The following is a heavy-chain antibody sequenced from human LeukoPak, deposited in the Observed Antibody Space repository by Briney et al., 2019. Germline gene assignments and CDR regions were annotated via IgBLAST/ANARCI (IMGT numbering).Heavy chain of an antibody. CDR1: GGSFSAYY. V-gene: IGHV4-34*01. D-gene: IGHD2-15*01. CDR2: INHSGST. Sequence: PSETLSLTCAVYGGSFSAYYWSWIRQPPGKGLEWIGGINHSGSTNYNPSLKSRVTISVDTSKNQFSLKLSSVIAADTAVYYCARYSRGVGAASDYWGQGTLVTVSS. J-gene: IGHJ4*02. CDR3: ARYSRGVGAASDY.